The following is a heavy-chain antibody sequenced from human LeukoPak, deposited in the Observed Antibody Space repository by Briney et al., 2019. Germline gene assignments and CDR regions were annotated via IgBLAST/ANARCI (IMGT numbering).Heavy chain of an antibody. CDR2: IYYSGST. Sequence: SETLSLTCTVSVGSISRSSYYWGWIRQPPGKGLEWIGSIYYSGSTYYNPSLKSRVTISVDTSKNQFSLKLSSVTAPDTAVYYCAREGFGEFIDYWGQGTLVTVSS. J-gene: IGHJ4*02. D-gene: IGHD3-10*01. V-gene: IGHV4-39*07. CDR3: AREGFGEFIDY. CDR1: VGSISRSSYY.